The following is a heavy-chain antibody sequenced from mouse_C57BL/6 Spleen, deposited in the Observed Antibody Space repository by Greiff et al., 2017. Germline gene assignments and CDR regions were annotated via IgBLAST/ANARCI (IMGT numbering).Heavy chain of an antibody. J-gene: IGHJ4*01. CDR3: AHWDHYAMDY. D-gene: IGHD4-1*01. Sequence: EVQLQQSGPELVKPGASVKISFKASGYTFPDYYINWLKQTHGKSLEWIGDINPKNGGTSYNQKFKGKATLTVDKSSSTAYMELRSLTSEDSAVYYCAHWDHYAMDYWGQGTSVTVSS. V-gene: IGHV1-26*01. CDR2: INPKNGGT. CDR1: GYTFPDYY.